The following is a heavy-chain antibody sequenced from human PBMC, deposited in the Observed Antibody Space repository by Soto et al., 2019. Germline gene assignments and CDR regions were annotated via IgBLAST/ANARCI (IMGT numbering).Heavy chain of an antibody. CDR3: ASRTPWYSSHPHYYYYGMDV. V-gene: IGHV5-10-1*01. CDR2: IDPSDSYT. D-gene: IGHD6-13*01. Sequence: GESLKISCKGSGYSFTSYWISWVRQMPGKGLEWMGRIDPSDSYTNYSPSFQGHVTISADKSISTAYLQWSSLKASDTAMYYCASRTPWYSSHPHYYYYGMDVWGQGTTVTVSS. J-gene: IGHJ6*02. CDR1: GYSFTSYW.